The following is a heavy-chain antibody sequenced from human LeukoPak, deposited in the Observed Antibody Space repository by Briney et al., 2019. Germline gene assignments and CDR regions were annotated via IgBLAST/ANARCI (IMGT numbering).Heavy chain of an antibody. CDR3: ARDGCSSTSCYRAFDI. J-gene: IGHJ3*02. CDR1: GYTFTGYC. Sequence: GASVKVSCKASGYTFTGYCMHWVRQAPGQGLEWMGWINPNSGGTNYAQKFQGRVTMTRDTSISTAYMELSRLRSDDTAVYYCARDGCSSTSCYRAFDIWGQGTMVTVSS. V-gene: IGHV1-2*02. CDR2: INPNSGGT. D-gene: IGHD2-2*01.